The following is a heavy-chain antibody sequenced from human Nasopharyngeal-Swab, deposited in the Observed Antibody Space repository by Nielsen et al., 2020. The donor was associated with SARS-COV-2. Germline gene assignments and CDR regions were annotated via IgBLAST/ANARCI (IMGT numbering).Heavy chain of an antibody. CDR2: IYYSGST. J-gene: IGHJ5*02. CDR3: ARETSDDSSGYYYTNWFDP. D-gene: IGHD3-22*01. Sequence: PGKGLEWIGYIYYSGSTNYNPYLKSRVTISVDTSKNQFSLKLSSVTAADTAVYYCARETSDDSSGYYYTNWFDPWGQGTLVTVSS. V-gene: IGHV4-59*13.